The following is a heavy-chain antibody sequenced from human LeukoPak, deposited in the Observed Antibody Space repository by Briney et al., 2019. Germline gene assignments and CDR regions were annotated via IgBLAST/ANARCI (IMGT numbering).Heavy chain of an antibody. CDR1: GFSVSSNY. V-gene: IGHV3-66*01. CDR2: IYSGGST. CDR3: ARDKSVSDWYFDL. J-gene: IGHJ2*01. Sequence: PGGSLRLSCAASGFSVSSNYMSWVRQAPGKGLEWVSVIYSGGSTYYGGSVKGRFTISRDKSKNTLYLQMNSLRAEDTAVYYCARDKSVSDWYFDLWGRGTLVTVSS. D-gene: IGHD5/OR15-5a*01.